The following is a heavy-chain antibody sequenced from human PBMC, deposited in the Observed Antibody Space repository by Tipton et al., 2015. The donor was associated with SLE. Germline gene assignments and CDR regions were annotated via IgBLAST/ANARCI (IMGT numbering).Heavy chain of an antibody. CDR2: IYPDDSDT. CDR3: ARDGGHTYLLGSFDY. J-gene: IGHJ4*02. V-gene: IGHV5-51*03. D-gene: IGHD3-16*01. CDR1: GYSFTSYW. Sequence: QLVQSGAEVKKPGESLKISCKASGYSFTSYWIGWVRQVPGKGPDCMGIIYPDDSDTRYSPSFQGQVTISADKSNRIVSLLWSSLKASDTAMYYCARDGGHTYLLGSFDYWGQGTPVNVS.